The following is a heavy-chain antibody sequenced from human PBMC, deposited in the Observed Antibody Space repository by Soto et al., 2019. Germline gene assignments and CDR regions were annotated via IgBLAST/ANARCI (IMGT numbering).Heavy chain of an antibody. CDR2: ISHTGSP. V-gene: IGHV4-39*01. J-gene: IGHJ4*02. Sequence: LQLQESGPGLVKPSETLSLTCTVSGGSISNSDYFWAWMRQPPGKRLEWVGTISHTGSPRYNPSLKSRVTISADTSKNQFSLRLPSVTAADTAVFYCASQLESTTYFDYWGRGTLVTVSS. CDR3: ASQLESTTYFDY. D-gene: IGHD1-1*01. CDR1: GGSISNSDYF.